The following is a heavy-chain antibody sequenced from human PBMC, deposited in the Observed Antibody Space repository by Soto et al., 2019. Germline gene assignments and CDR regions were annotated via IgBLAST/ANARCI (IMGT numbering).Heavy chain of an antibody. CDR2: ISGSGDST. CDR3: AKGVPGIAVAGTGYFQH. D-gene: IGHD6-19*01. Sequence: EVQLLESGGGLVQPGGSLRLSCAASGFTFSSYAMSWVRQAPGKGLEWVSGISGSGDSTYYADSVKGRVTISRDNSKNPLYLQMNSLRAEDTSVYYCAKGVPGIAVAGTGYFQHWGQGTLVTVSS. V-gene: IGHV3-23*01. J-gene: IGHJ1*01. CDR1: GFTFSSYA.